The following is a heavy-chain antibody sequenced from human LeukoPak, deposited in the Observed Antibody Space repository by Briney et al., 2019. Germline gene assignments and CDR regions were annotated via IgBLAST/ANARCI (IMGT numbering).Heavy chain of an antibody. J-gene: IGHJ4*02. CDR3: ARDAQRGFDYSNSLEY. Sequence: GGSLRLSCAASKFTFSHYAIHWXRQAPGKGXXXXXXXWSDGXNQYYADSVKGRFTISRDNSNNMLYLQMNGLRVDDTGVYYCARDAQRGFDYSNSLEYWGQGALVTVSS. D-gene: IGHD4-11*01. V-gene: IGHV3-33*01. CDR2: XWSDGXNQ. CDR1: KFTFSHYA.